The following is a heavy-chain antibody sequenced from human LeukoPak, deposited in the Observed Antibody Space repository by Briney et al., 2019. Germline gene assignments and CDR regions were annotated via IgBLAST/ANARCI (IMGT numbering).Heavy chain of an antibody. V-gene: IGHV5-51*01. CDR3: ARHRPHYDILTGYYSDY. CDR1: GYIFASYW. Sequence: PGESLKISCKASGYIFASYWIGWVRQMPGKGLEWMGIIYPGDSDTRYSPSFQGQVTISADKSISTAYLQWSSLKASDTAMYYCARHRPHYDILTGYYSDYWGQGTLVTVSS. J-gene: IGHJ4*02. D-gene: IGHD3-9*01. CDR2: IYPGDSDT.